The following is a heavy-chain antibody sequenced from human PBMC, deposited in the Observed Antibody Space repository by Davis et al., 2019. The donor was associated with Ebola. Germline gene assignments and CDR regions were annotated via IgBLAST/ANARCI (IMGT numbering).Heavy chain of an antibody. J-gene: IGHJ4*02. CDR3: ARGNSGYDPMDY. V-gene: IGHV3-21*04. D-gene: IGHD5-12*01. Sequence: GESLKISCAASGFTFSRSTLSWVRQAPGKGLEWVSSISSSSSYIFNADSVMGRFTISRDNAKNSLYLQINSLRVEDKGVYYCARGNSGYDPMDYWGQGTLVTVSP. CDR2: ISSSSSYI. CDR1: GFTFSRST.